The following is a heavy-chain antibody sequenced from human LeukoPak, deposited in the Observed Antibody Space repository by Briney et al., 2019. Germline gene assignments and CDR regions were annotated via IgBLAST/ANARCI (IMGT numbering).Heavy chain of an antibody. CDR2: IGWNSGSI. CDR3: ARGDGVADY. CDR1: GFTFDDYA. J-gene: IGHJ4*02. Sequence: GGSLRLSCAASGFTFDDYAMHWVRQAPGKGLEWVSGIGWNSGSIGYADSVKGRFTISRDNAKNSLYLQMNSLRAEDTALYYCARGDGVADYWGQGTLVTVSS. D-gene: IGHD3-3*01. V-gene: IGHV3-9*01.